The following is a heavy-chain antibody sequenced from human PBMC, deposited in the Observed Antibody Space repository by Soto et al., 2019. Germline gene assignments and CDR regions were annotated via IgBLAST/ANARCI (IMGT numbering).Heavy chain of an antibody. Sequence: QVQLVESGGGVVQPGRSLRLSCAASGFTFSSYAMHWVRQAPGKGLEWVAVISYDGSNKYYADSVKGRFTISRDNSKNTLYLQMNSRRAEDTAVYYCARDALLGYNRYYYYYYGMDVWGQGTTVTVSS. CDR2: ISYDGSNK. D-gene: IGHD5-12*01. J-gene: IGHJ6*02. CDR3: ARDALLGYNRYYYYYYGMDV. V-gene: IGHV3-30-3*01. CDR1: GFTFSSYA.